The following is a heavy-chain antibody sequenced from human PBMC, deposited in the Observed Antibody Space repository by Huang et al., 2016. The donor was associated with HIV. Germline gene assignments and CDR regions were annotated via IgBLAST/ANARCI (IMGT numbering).Heavy chain of an antibody. CDR1: GYSFSIYW. CDR2: IDPFESKS. Sequence: EVQLVQSGAEVKKPGESLKISCTGSGYSFSIYWIAWVRQMPGKGLEWEGIIDPFESKSTYGPSFEGHVSISVDKSINSVYLHWSSLKASDTAIYYCAKGRRAFDVWGQGTWVTVSS. V-gene: IGHV5-51*03. CDR3: AKGRRAFDV. J-gene: IGHJ3*01.